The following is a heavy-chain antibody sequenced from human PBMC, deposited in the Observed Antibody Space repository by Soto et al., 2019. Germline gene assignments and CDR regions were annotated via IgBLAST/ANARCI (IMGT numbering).Heavy chain of an antibody. J-gene: IGHJ6*03. V-gene: IGHV3-48*04. CDR1: GFTFSSYS. CDR2: ISSSGSTI. CDR3: ARDHDNHVLVAHSYMDV. Sequence: SGGSLRLSCAASGFTFSSYSMNWVRQATGKGLEWVSYISSSGSTIYYADSVKGRFTISRDNAKNSLYLQMNSLRAEDTAVYYCARDHDNHVLVAHSYMDVWGKGTTVTVSS. D-gene: IGHD3-22*01.